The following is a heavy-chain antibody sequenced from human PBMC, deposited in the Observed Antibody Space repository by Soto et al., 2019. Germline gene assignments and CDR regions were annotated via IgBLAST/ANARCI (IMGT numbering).Heavy chain of an antibody. CDR3: ARVSGNDFDI. D-gene: IGHD3-10*01. CDR2: IFYSGSA. Sequence: SDTLSPTCAVSGGSISSGGSSWTWIRQPPGKGLEWIGYIFYSGSAYFSPSLKSRLTMSVDTSKNQFSLRLNSVTAADTAVYYCARVSGNDFDIWGQGTMVT. J-gene: IGHJ3*02. CDR1: GGSISSGGSS. V-gene: IGHV4-31*11.